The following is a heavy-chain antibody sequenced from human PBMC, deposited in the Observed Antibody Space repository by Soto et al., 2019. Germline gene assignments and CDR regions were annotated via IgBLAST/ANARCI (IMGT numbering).Heavy chain of an antibody. J-gene: IGHJ6*02. CDR1: GYTFTSYA. D-gene: IGHD3-10*01. CDR3: ARGGSLWFGELSAYYYGMDV. Sequence: VASVKVSCKASGYTFTSYAMHWVRQAPGQGLEWMGWINPNSGGTNYAQKFQGWVTMTRDTSISTAYMELSRLRSDDTAVYYCARGGSLWFGELSAYYYGMDVWGQGTTVTVSS. V-gene: IGHV1-2*04. CDR2: INPNSGGT.